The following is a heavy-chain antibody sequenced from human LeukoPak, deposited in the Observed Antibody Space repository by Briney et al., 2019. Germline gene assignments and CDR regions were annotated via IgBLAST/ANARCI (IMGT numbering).Heavy chain of an antibody. CDR3: ATWVFLGESGYYDY. CDR1: GGSISSSIYY. J-gene: IGHJ4*02. CDR2: VYYTGSA. Sequence: PSETLSLTCTVSGGSISSSIYYWGWIRQPPGKGLELIGHVYYTGSAYFNPSLKSRVTMSVDTSKNQFSLNLSSVTAADTAVYYCATWVFLGESGYYDYWGQGTLVTVSS. V-gene: IGHV4-39*01. D-gene: IGHD3-10*01.